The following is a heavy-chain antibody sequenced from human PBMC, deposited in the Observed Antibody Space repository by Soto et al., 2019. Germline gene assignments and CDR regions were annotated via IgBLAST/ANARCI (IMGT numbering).Heavy chain of an antibody. D-gene: IGHD3-16*01. V-gene: IGHV4-31*03. Sequence: SETLSLTCTVPGGSISSGGYYWSWIRQHPGKGLEWIGYIYYSGSTYYNPSLKSRVTISVDTSKNQFSLKLSSVTAADTAVYYCARERITVGYYGMDVWGQGTTVTVSS. J-gene: IGHJ6*02. CDR3: ARERITVGYYGMDV. CDR2: IYYSGST. CDR1: GGSISSGGYY.